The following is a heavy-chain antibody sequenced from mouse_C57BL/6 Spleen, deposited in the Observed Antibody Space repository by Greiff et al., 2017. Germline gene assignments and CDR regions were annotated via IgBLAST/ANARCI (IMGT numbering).Heavy chain of an antibody. CDR3: ARSDDYLAWFAY. V-gene: IGHV1-59*01. Sequence: QVQLQQPGAELVRPGTSVKLSCKASGYTFTSYWMHWVKQRPGQGLEWIGVIDPSDSYTNYNQKFKGKATLTVDTSSSTAYMQLSSLTSEDSAVYYCARSDDYLAWFAYWGQGTLVTVSA. CDR1: GYTFTSYW. CDR2: IDPSDSYT. J-gene: IGHJ3*01. D-gene: IGHD2-4*01.